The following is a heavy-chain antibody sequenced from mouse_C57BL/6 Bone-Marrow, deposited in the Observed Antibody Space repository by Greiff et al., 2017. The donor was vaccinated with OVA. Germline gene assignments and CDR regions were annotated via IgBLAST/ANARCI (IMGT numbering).Heavy chain of an antibody. CDR3: ARSDYYGSSYFDY. CDR1: GYAFSRSW. D-gene: IGHD1-1*01. Sequence: QQSGPELVKPGASVKISCKASGYAFSRSWMNWVKQRPGTGLEWIGRIYPGDGDTNYNGKFKGKATLTADKSSSTAYMQLSSLTSEDSAVYVCARSDYYGSSYFDYWGQGTTLTVSS. CDR2: IYPGDGDT. V-gene: IGHV1-82*01. J-gene: IGHJ2*01.